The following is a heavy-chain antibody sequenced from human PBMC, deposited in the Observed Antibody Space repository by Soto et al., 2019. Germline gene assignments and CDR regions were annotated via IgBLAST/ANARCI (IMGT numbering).Heavy chain of an antibody. CDR1: GGSISSGGYY. CDR2: IYYSGST. V-gene: IGHV4-31*03. J-gene: IGHJ1*01. Sequence: PSETLSLTCTVSGGSISSGGYYWSWIRQHPGKGLEWIGYIYYSGSTYYNPSLKSRVTISVDTSKNQFSLKLSSVTAADTAVYYCARGLGYYYDSSGYYSYFQHWGQGTLVTVSS. D-gene: IGHD3-22*01. CDR3: ARGLGYYYDSSGYYSYFQH.